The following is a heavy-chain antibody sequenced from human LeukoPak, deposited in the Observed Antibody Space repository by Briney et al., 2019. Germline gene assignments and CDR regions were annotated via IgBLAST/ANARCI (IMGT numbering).Heavy chain of an antibody. J-gene: IGHJ5*02. CDR3: ATQSLSIAAAGTTKRFDP. CDR1: GGSISSSSYY. D-gene: IGHD6-13*01. CDR2: IYYSGST. V-gene: IGHV4-39*01. Sequence: SETLSLTCTVSGGSISSSSYYWGWIRQPPGKGLEWIGSIYYSGSTYYNPSLKSRVTISVDTSKNQFSLKLSSVTAADTAVYYCATQSLSIAAAGTTKRFDPWGQGTLVTVSS.